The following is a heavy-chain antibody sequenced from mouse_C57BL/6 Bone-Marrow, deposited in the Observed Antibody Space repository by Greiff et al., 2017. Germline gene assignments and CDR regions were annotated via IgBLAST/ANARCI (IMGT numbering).Heavy chain of an antibody. J-gene: IGHJ1*03. CDR3: ERVTGTGWYFDV. CDR1: GFTFSSYA. CDR2: ISDGGSYT. Sequence: EVKVVESGGGLVKPGGSLKLSCAASGFTFSSYAMSWVRQTPEKRLEWVATISDGGSYTYYPDNVKGRFTISRDNAKNNLYLQMSHLRSEDTAMYYCERVTGTGWYFDVWGTGTTVTVSS. D-gene: IGHD4-1*01. V-gene: IGHV5-4*03.